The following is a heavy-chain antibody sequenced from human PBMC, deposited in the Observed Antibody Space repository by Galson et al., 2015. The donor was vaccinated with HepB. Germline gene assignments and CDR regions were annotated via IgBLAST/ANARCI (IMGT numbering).Heavy chain of an antibody. CDR1: GYSFTSYW. CDR3: ARHRAPWSTVTPFDY. Sequence: QSGAEVKKPGESLRISCKGSGYSFTSYWISWVRQMPGKGLEWMGRIDPSDSYTNYSPSFQGHVTISADKSISTAYLQWSSLKASDTAMYYCARHRAPWSTVTPFDYWGQGTLVTVSS. D-gene: IGHD4-17*01. CDR2: IDPSDSYT. J-gene: IGHJ4*02. V-gene: IGHV5-10-1*01.